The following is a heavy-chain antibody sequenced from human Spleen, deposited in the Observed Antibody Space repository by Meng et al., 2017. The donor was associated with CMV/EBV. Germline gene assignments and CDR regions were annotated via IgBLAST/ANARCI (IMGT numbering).Heavy chain of an antibody. CDR3: AISRGSYGDYYFDY. CDR1: GCSFTSYW. Sequence: SGCSFTSYWIGWVRQMPGKGLEWMGIIYPGDSDTRYSPSFQGQVTISADKSISTAYLQWSSLKASDTAMYYCAISRGSYGDYYFDYWGQGTLVTVSS. J-gene: IGHJ4*02. CDR2: IYPGDSDT. D-gene: IGHD4-17*01. V-gene: IGHV5-51*01.